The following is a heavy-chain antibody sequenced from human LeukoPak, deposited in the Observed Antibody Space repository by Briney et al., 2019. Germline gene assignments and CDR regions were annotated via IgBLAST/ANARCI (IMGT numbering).Heavy chain of an antibody. D-gene: IGHD3-3*01. Sequence: GGSLRLSCAASGFTFSSYSMNWVRQAPGKGLEWVSSISSSSSYIYYADSVRGRFTISRDNAKNSLYLQMNSLRAEDTAVYYCARDYDFWSGYLGYWGQGTLVTVSS. CDR3: ARDYDFWSGYLGY. CDR1: GFTFSSYS. J-gene: IGHJ4*02. CDR2: ISSSSSYI. V-gene: IGHV3-21*01.